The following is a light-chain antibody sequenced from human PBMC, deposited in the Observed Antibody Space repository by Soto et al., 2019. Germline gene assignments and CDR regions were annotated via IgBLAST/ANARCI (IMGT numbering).Light chain of an antibody. V-gene: IGLV2-14*03. CDR2: EVR. CDR1: IRDIGAYNL. Sequence: QYALTQPASVSGSPGQSITISCAGNIRDIGAYNLVSWYQQQPGKAPQLIIYEVRTRPSGISFRSSGSKSGNTASLTISGLEAEDEADYYRSSFTSKSTLIFGGGTTLTVL. CDR3: SSFTSKSTLI. J-gene: IGLJ2*01.